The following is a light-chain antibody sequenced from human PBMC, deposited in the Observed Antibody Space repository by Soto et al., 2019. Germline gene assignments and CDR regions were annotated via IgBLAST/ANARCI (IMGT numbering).Light chain of an antibody. CDR2: AAS. CDR3: QQSYSTPIT. J-gene: IGKJ5*01. V-gene: IGKV1-39*01. CDR1: QSISSY. Sequence: DIQLTQSQSSLSASVGARVTIXWRASQSISSYLNWYQQKPGKAPKLLIYAASSLQSGVPSRFSGSGSGTDFTLTISSLQPEDFATYYCQQSYSTPITFGQGTRLEIK.